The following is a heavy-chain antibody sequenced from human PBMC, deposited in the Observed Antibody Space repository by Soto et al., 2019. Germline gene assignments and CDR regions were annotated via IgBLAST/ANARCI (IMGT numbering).Heavy chain of an antibody. D-gene: IGHD3-3*01. CDR1: GGTFSSYA. CDR2: IIPIFGTA. Sequence: SVKVSCKASGGTFSSYAISWVRQAPGQGLEWMGGIIPIFGTANYAQKFQGRVTITADKSTSTAYMELSSLRSEDTAVYYCARSSGGVFGIIIEGSNWFAPWGQGTLVTVSS. CDR3: ARSSGGVFGIIIEGSNWFAP. J-gene: IGHJ5*02. V-gene: IGHV1-69*06.